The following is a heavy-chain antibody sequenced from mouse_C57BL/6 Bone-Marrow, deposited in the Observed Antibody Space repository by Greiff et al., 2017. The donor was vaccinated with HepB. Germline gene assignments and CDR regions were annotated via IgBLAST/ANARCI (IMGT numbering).Heavy chain of an antibody. V-gene: IGHV2-9-1*01. CDR3: SRNDYVFDY. Sequence: VQRVESGPGLVAPSQSLSITCTVSGFSLTSYAISWVRQPPGKGLEWLGVIWTGGGKNYNSALKSRLSISKDNSKSQVFLKMNSLQTDDTARYYCSRNDYVFDYWGQGTTLPVSS. J-gene: IGHJ2*01. CDR1: GFSLTSYA. D-gene: IGHD2-4*01. CDR2: IWTGGGK.